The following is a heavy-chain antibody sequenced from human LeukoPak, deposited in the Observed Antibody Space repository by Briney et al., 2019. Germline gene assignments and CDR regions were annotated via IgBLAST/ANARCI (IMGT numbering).Heavy chain of an antibody. CDR3: RTSATVDY. J-gene: IGHJ4*02. D-gene: IGHD4-11*01. V-gene: IGHV3-7*01. Sequence: GGSLRLSCAASGFTFRSYGMSWVRQAPGKGLEWVANIKEDGSETYYVDSVKGRFTISRDNAKNSLYLQMNSLRVEDTAMYYCRTSATVDYWGQGNLVTVSS. CDR1: GFTFRSYG. CDR2: IKEDGSET.